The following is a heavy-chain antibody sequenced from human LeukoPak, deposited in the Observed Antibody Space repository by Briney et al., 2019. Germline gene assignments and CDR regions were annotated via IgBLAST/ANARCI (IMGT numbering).Heavy chain of an antibody. CDR1: GGSISSYY. CDR2: IYYSGST. V-gene: IGHV4-59*01. J-gene: IGHJ4*02. D-gene: IGHD3-16*01. CDR3: ARGGPFRKVYFDY. Sequence: SETLSLTCTVSGGSISSYYWSWIRQPPGKGLEWIGYIYYSGSTNYNPSLKSRVTISVDTSKNQFSLKLSSVTAADTAVYYCARGGPFRKVYFDYWGQGTLVTVAS.